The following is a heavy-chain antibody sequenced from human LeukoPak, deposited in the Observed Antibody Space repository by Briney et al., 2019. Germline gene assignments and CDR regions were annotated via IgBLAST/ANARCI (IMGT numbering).Heavy chain of an antibody. CDR3: AEDSAGYIPY. J-gene: IGHJ4*02. Sequence: AGGSLRLSCAASGFTFTTNAISWVSQAPGKGLEWVSTISATGGSTSYADSVKGRFTISRDNSKNTLYLQMTSLSAEDTDVYYCAEDSAGYIPYWGQGTLVTVYS. V-gene: IGHV3-23*01. CDR2: ISATGGST. CDR1: GFTFTTNA. D-gene: IGHD5-12*01.